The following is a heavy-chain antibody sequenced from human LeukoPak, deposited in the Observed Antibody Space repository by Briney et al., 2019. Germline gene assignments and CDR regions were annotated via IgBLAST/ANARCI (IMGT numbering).Heavy chain of an antibody. CDR1: GYTFTSYG. J-gene: IGHJ5*02. CDR2: ISAYNGNT. CDR3: ARVVPIAAAGRYNWFDP. D-gene: IGHD6-13*01. V-gene: IGHV1-18*01. Sequence: ASVKVSCKASGYTFTSYGISWVRQAPGQGLEWMGWISAYNGNTNYAQKLQGRVTMTTDTSTSTAYMELGSLRSDDTAVYYCARVVPIAAAGRYNWFDPWGQGTLVTVSS.